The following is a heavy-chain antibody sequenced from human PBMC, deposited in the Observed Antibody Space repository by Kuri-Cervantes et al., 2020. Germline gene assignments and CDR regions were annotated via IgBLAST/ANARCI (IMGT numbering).Heavy chain of an antibody. CDR3: ARDSDIVVVPAANHDAFDI. V-gene: IGHV3-33*08. CDR1: RFSLSSYA. J-gene: IGHJ3*02. CDR2: IWYDGSNK. Sequence: GESLKISCAASRFSLSSYAMHWVRQAPGKGLEWVAVIWYDGSNKYYADSVKGRFTISRDNSKNTLYLQMNSLRAEDTAVYYCARDSDIVVVPAANHDAFDIWGQGTMVTVSS. D-gene: IGHD2-2*01.